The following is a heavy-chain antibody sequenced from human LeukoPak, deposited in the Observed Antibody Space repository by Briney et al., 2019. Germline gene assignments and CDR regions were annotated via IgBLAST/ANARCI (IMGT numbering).Heavy chain of an antibody. D-gene: IGHD1-26*01. Sequence: GGSLRLSCTASGFTFDDYGMSWVRQAPGKGLEWVSRINWNGGSTGYADSVKGRFTISRDNAKNSLYLQMNSLRAEDTALYYCARGSIGRGSYRLDDAFDIWGQGTMVTVSS. V-gene: IGHV3-20*04. J-gene: IGHJ3*02. CDR2: INWNGGST. CDR1: GFTFDDYG. CDR3: ARGSIGRGSYRLDDAFDI.